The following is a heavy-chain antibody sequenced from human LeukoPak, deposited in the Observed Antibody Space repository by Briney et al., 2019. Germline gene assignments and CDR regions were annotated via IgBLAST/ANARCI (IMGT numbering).Heavy chain of an antibody. D-gene: IGHD6-13*01. CDR3: ARVLSVRQQLLRTYFDY. CDR2: IYYSGST. CDR1: GGSISSYY. V-gene: IGHV4-59*01. J-gene: IGHJ4*02. Sequence: SETLSLTCTVSGGSISSYYWSWIRQPPGKGLEWIGYIYYSGSTNYNPSLKSRVTISVDASKNQFSLKLSSVTAADTAVYYCARVLSVRQQLLRTYFDYWGQGTLVTVSS.